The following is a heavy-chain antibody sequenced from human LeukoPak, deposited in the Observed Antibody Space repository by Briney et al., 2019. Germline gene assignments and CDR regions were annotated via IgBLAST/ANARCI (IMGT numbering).Heavy chain of an antibody. V-gene: IGHV3-7*03. D-gene: IGHD3-3*02. CDR3: ARWLHFWSGYDY. J-gene: IGHJ4*02. CDR2: IKQDGSEK. Sequence: TGGSLRLSCVASGFTFSNYAMSWVRQAPGKGLEWVANIKQDGSEKYYVDSVKGRFTISRDNAKNSLYLQMNSLRAEDTAVYYCARWLHFWSGYDYWGQGTLVTVSS. CDR1: GFTFSNYA.